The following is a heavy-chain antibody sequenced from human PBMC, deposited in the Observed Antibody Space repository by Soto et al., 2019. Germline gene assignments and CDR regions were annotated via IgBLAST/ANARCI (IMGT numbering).Heavy chain of an antibody. V-gene: IGHV3-11*01. CDR2: IAFSGNTV. CDR1: GFTFSDSY. Sequence: GSLRLSCAASGFTFSDSYMSWIRQAPGKGLEWISYIAFSGNTVYYADSLKGRFTISRDNAKNSLYLQMNRLRAEDTAVYYCARVSWREKYGMDVWGQGTTVTVSS. CDR3: ARVSWREKYGMDV. J-gene: IGHJ6*02.